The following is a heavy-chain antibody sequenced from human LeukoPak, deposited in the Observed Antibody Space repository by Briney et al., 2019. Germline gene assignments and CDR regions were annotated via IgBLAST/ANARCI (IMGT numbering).Heavy chain of an antibody. CDR2: SYSSGST. CDR1: GGSISSGGYS. D-gene: IGHD2-2*01. V-gene: IGHV4-30-2*01. Sequence: SQTLSLTCAVSGGSISSGGYSWSWLRQPPGKGLEWFGYSYSSGSTYYNPSLKNRVTISVDRSKNQFSLKLSSVTAADTAVYYCARANCSSTSCYPYYYYGMDVWGQGTTVTVSS. CDR3: ARANCSSTSCYPYYYYGMDV. J-gene: IGHJ6*02.